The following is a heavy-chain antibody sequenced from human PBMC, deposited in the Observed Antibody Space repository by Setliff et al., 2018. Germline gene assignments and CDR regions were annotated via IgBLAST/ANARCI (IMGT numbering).Heavy chain of an antibody. CDR1: GFTFSSYG. J-gene: IGHJ6*03. V-gene: IGHV3-30*02. CDR2: IRYDGSNK. D-gene: IGHD3-3*01. Sequence: GGSLRLSCAASGFTFSSYGMHWVRQAPGKGLEWVAFIRYDGSNKYYADSVKVRFTISRDNSKNTLYLQMNSLRAEDTAVYYCAKDGDYNFWSGYFRAYYYYYYMDVWGKGTTVTVSS. CDR3: AKDGDYNFWSGYFRAYYYYYYMDV.